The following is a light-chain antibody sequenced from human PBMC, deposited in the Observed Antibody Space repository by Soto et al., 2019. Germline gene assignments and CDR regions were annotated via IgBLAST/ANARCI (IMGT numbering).Light chain of an antibody. CDR2: GAS. CDR3: QQYKKWPAVT. V-gene: IGKV3-15*01. Sequence: EIVMTQSPATLSLSPGERATLSCRASQSVGTHLAWYRQKPGQAPRLLIYGASTRATAIPARFSGSGSGTEFTLTISSLQSEDIAIYYCQQYKKWPAVTFGGGTKVEIK. J-gene: IGKJ4*01. CDR1: QSVGTH.